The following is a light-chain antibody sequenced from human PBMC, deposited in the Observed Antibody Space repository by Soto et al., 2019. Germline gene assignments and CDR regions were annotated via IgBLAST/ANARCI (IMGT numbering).Light chain of an antibody. CDR3: SSYAGGNNYV. J-gene: IGLJ1*01. V-gene: IGLV2-8*01. CDR1: SSDVGAHNF. Sequence: QSVLTQPPSASGSPGQSVTISCTGTSSDVGAHNFVSWHQQHPGKAPKLMMYEVSKRPSGVPDRFSGSKSGNTASLTVSGLHAEDEADYYCSSYAGGNNYVFGPGTKVTVL. CDR2: EVS.